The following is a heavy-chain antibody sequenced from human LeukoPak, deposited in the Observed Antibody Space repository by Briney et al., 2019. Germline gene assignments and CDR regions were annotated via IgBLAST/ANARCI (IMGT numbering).Heavy chain of an antibody. Sequence: SETLSLTCTVSGGSISSYYWSWVRQPPGKGLEWIGSISYSGSTYYNPSLKSRVTISVDTSKNQFSLKLSSVTAADTAVYYCARRGEGSGWFLYYYMDVWGKGTTVTISS. J-gene: IGHJ6*03. CDR2: ISYSGST. V-gene: IGHV4-39*01. CDR3: ARRGEGSGWFLYYYMDV. CDR1: GGSISSYY. D-gene: IGHD6-19*01.